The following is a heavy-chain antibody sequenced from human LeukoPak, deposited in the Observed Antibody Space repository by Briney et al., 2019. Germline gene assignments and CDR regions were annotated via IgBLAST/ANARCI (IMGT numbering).Heavy chain of an antibody. CDR1: AYTFTSYD. V-gene: IGHV1-8*01. J-gene: IGHJ4*02. CDR2: MNPNSDNT. CDR3: ASSLVRGTPVFDY. Sequence: GASVKVSCKASAYTFTSYDIHWVRQAPGRGLEWLGWMNPNSDNTGHAQRFQGRVIMTMNTSISTAYMELSSLRSDDTAMYYCASSLVRGTPVFDYWGQGTLVTVSS. D-gene: IGHD1-26*01.